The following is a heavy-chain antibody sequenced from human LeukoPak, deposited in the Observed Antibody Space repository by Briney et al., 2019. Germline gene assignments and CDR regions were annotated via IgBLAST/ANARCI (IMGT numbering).Heavy chain of an antibody. J-gene: IGHJ3*02. CDR1: GFTFRNYG. V-gene: IGHV3-30*02. CDR2: IRYDGSNE. CDR3: AKDSAVSGSYPDASDI. Sequence: GRSLRLSCAASGFTFRNYGMHWVRQAPGKGLEWVAFIRYDGSNEYYTDSVKGRFTLSRDNSKNTLYLQMNSLRAVDTAVYYCAKDSAVSGSYPDASDIWGQGTMVTVSS. D-gene: IGHD1-26*01.